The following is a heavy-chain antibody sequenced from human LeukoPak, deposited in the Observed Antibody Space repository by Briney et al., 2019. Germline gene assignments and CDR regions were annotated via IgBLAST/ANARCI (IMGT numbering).Heavy chain of an antibody. J-gene: IGHJ2*01. CDR1: GFTFSSYA. Sequence: GGSLRLSCAASGFTFSSYATHWVRQAPGKGLEYVSAISSNGGSTYYANSVKGRFTISRDNSKNTLYLQMNSLRAEDTAVYYCAKDRASSWWYFDLWGRGTLVTVSS. CDR3: AKDRASSWWYFDL. D-gene: IGHD5-18*01. CDR2: ISSNGGST. V-gene: IGHV3-64*01.